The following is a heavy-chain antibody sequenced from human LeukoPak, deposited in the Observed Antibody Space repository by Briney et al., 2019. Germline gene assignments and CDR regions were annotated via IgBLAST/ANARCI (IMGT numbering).Heavy chain of an antibody. J-gene: IGHJ4*02. V-gene: IGHV1-24*01. CDR2: FDPEDGET. CDR1: GYTLTELS. CDR3: ATECGYSGYGSCEDY. Sequence: ASVKVSCKVSGYTLTELSMHLVRQAPGKGLEWMGGFDPEDGETIYAQKFQGRVTMTEDTSTDTAYMELSSLRSEDTAVYYCATECGYSGYGSCEDYWGQGTLVTVSS. D-gene: IGHD5-12*01.